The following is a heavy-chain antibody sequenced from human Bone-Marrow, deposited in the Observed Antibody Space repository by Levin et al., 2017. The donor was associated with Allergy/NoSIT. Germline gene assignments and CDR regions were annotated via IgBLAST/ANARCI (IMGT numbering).Heavy chain of an antibody. CDR2: IGTAGDT. D-gene: IGHD3-22*01. J-gene: IGHJ3*02. Sequence: GGSLRLSCSVSGFTFSTYDMHWVRQATGKSLEWVSAIGTAGDTYYSDSVKGRFTISRENARNSLHLQVNSLRAGDTAVYYCARGRGGYYFDSSGYYFNALHMWGQGTMVTGSS. CDR1: GFTFSTYD. CDR3: ARGRGGYYFDSSGYYFNALHM. V-gene: IGHV3-13*01.